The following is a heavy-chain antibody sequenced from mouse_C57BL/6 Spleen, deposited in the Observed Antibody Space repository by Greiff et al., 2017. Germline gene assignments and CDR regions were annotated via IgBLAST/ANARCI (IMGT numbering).Heavy chain of an antibody. D-gene: IGHD2-4*01. J-gene: IGHJ4*01. CDR1: GYSFTDYN. Sequence: HLHQSGPELVKPGASVKISCKASGYSFTDYNMNWVKQSNGKSLEWIGVINPNYGTTSYNQKFKGKATLTVDQSSSTAYMQLNSLTSEDSAVYYCAGGYDYDGPYAMDYWGQGTSVTVSS. V-gene: IGHV1-39*01. CDR3: AGGYDYDGPYAMDY. CDR2: INPNYGTT.